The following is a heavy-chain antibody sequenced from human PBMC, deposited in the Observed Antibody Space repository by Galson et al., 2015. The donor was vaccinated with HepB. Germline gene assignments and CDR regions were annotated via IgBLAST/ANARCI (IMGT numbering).Heavy chain of an antibody. Sequence: SLRLSCAASGFSLRSYAMSWVRQAPGKGLEWVSGISGSGDNTYDADSVKGRFTISRDKSKNTLYLQMNSLRAEDTAVYYCASSVVTPFFDYWGQGTLVTVSS. CDR1: GFSLRSYA. D-gene: IGHD4-23*01. J-gene: IGHJ4*02. CDR3: ASSVVTPFFDY. CDR2: ISGSGDNT. V-gene: IGHV3-23*01.